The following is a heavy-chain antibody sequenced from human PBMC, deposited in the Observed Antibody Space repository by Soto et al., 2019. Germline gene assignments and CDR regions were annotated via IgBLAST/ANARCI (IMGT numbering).Heavy chain of an antibody. CDR3: ARIAYCGGDCYSYYYYGMDV. Sequence: GGSLRLSCAASGFTFSSYIMNWVRQAPGKGLEWVSSISSSSSYIYYADSVKGRFTISRDNAKNSLYLQMNSLRAEDTAVYYCARIAYCGGDCYSYYYYGMDVWGQGTTVTVSS. J-gene: IGHJ6*02. V-gene: IGHV3-21*01. D-gene: IGHD2-21*02. CDR2: ISSSSSYI. CDR1: GFTFSSYI.